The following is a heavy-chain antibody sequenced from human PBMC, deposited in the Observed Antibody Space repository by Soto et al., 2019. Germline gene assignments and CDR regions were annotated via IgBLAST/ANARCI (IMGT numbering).Heavy chain of an antibody. CDR2: IIPIFGTT. D-gene: IGHD6-19*01. J-gene: IGHJ4*02. Sequence: QVQLVQSGAEVKKPGSSVKVSCKASGGTFSSYPLSWVRQAPGQGREWMGGIIPIFGTTKYAQKFQGRVTIISDESTTTAYMELSSLRSEDTAVYYCAMIDYSSGSYYWGQGTLVTVSS. V-gene: IGHV1-69*01. CDR1: GGTFSSYP. CDR3: AMIDYSSGSYY.